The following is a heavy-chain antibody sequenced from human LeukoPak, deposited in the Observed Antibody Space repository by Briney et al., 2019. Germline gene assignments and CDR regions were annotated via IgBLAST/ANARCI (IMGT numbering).Heavy chain of an antibody. Sequence: GGSLRLSCAAAGFIFGSYAMSWVRQAPGKGLEWVSAISGSGGRTYYADSVTGRLTISRDNSKNTLYLQMNRLRTEDTGVYYCAKSLKIWYYYDRSGSMKGGDYWGQGTLVTVSS. CDR1: GFIFGSYA. J-gene: IGHJ4*02. D-gene: IGHD3-22*01. CDR2: ISGSGGRT. V-gene: IGHV3-23*01. CDR3: AKSLKIWYYYDRSGSMKGGDY.